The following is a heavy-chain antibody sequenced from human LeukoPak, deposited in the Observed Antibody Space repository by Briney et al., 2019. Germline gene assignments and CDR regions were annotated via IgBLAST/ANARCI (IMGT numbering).Heavy chain of an antibody. CDR1: GGTFSSYA. D-gene: IGHD2-8*01. CDR2: IIPIFGTA. Sequence: GASVKVSCKASGGTFSSYAINWVRQAPGQGLEWMGGIIPIFGTANYAQKFQGRVTITADESTSTAYMELSSLRSEDTAVYYCARGCMLFFSMDYWGQGTLVTVSS. V-gene: IGHV1-69*13. CDR3: ARGCMLFFSMDY. J-gene: IGHJ4*02.